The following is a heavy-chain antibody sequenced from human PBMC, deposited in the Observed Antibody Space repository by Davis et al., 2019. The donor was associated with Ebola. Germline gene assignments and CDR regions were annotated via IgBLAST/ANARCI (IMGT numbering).Heavy chain of an antibody. CDR3: AREGRVFGCDY. J-gene: IGHJ4*02. Sequence: HTGGSLRLSCVASGFTFTNYWMHWVRQAPGKGLVWVSRIKTDGSLTGYGDSVQGRFTISRDNAKNTLYLQMNDLRAEDTAVYYCAREGRVFGCDYWGQGALVTVSS. D-gene: IGHD3-3*01. V-gene: IGHV3-74*01. CDR2: IKTDGSLT. CDR1: GFTFTNYW.